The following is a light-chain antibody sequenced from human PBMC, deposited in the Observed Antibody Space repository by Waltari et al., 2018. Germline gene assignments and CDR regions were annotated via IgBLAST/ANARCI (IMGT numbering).Light chain of an antibody. J-gene: IGLJ2*01. CDR1: SNDVRGYNS. CDR2: DVS. Sequence: QSALTQPASVSGSPGQSVTIFCAGTSNDVRGYNSVSWYQEHPGQAPIVIIYDVSDRPSGVSDRFSGSNSGNTASLTISGRQAEDEADYYCSSQSSNDVVLFGGGTKLTVL. CDR3: SSQSSNDVVL. V-gene: IGLV2-14*01.